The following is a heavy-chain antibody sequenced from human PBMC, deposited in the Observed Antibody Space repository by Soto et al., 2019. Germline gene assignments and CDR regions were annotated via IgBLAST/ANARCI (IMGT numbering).Heavy chain of an antibody. CDR2: INHSGST. CDR1: GGSFSGYY. D-gene: IGHD3-3*01. CDR3: ARGAREWLSLYYYYYMDV. J-gene: IGHJ6*03. Sequence: SDTLSLTCAVYGGSFSGYYWSWIRQPPGKGLEWIGEINHSGSTNYNPSLKSRVTISVDTSKNQFSLKLSSVTAADTAVYYCARGAREWLSLYYYYYMDVWGTGTTVTVSS. V-gene: IGHV4-34*01.